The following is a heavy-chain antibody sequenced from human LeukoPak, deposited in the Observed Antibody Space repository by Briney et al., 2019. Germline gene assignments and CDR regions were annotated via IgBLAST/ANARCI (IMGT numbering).Heavy chain of an antibody. D-gene: IGHD3-10*01. J-gene: IGHJ1*01. CDR2: ISYDGSNK. CDR1: GFTFSSYG. Sequence: AGSLRLSCAASGFTFSSYGMHWVRQAPGKVLEWVAVISYDGSNKYYADSVKGRFTISRDNSKNTLYLQMNSLRAEDTAVYYCAKRRLNYGSGSYWEYFQHWGQGTLVTVSS. CDR3: AKRRLNYGSGSYWEYFQH. V-gene: IGHV3-30*18.